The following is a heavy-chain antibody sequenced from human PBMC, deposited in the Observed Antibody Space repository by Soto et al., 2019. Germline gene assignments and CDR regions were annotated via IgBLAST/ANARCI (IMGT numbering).Heavy chain of an antibody. V-gene: IGHV4-34*01. D-gene: IGHD3-10*01. J-gene: IGHJ6*02. CDR2: INHSGST. Sequence: QVQLQQWGAGLLKPSETLSLTCAVYGGSFSGYYWSWIRQPPGKGLEWIGEINHSGSTNYNPSLKSRVTISVDTSKNQFSLKLSSVTAADTAVYYCARGHGSGLFRYYGMDVWGQGTTVTVSS. CDR3: ARGHGSGLFRYYGMDV. CDR1: GGSFSGYY.